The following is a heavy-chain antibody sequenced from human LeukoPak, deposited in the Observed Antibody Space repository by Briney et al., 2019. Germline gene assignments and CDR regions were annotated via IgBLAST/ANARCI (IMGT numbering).Heavy chain of an antibody. Sequence: SETLSLTCTVSGGSISSYYWSWIRQPPGKGLEWIGYIYHSGNTYYNPSLKSRVTISVDTSKNQFSLNLSSATAADTAVYYCARHFGLYSSGSYYFDYWGQGTLATVSS. CDR1: GGSISSYY. CDR2: IYHSGNT. J-gene: IGHJ4*02. CDR3: ARHFGLYSSGSYYFDY. V-gene: IGHV4-59*08. D-gene: IGHD6-19*01.